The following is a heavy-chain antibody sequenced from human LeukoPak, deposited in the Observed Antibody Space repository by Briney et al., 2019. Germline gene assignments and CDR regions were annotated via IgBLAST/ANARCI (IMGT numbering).Heavy chain of an antibody. Sequence: MGWISAYNGNTNYAQKLQGRVTMTTDTSTSTAYMELRSLRSDDTAVYYCARARDREANFDYWGQGTLVTVSS. J-gene: IGHJ4*02. D-gene: IGHD1-14*01. V-gene: IGHV1-18*01. CDR3: ARARDREANFDY. CDR2: ISAYNGNT.